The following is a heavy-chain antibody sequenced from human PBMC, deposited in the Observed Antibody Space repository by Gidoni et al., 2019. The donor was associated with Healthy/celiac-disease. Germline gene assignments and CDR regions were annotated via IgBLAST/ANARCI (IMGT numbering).Heavy chain of an antibody. Sequence: EVQLVESGGGLVQPGGSLRLSCAASGFTVSRNYMSWVRQAPGKGLEWVSVIYSGGSTYYADSVKGRFTISRHNSKNTLYLQMNSLRAEDTAVYYCARGMEVCSSTSCYADYYYGMDVWGQGTTVTVSS. CDR2: IYSGGST. D-gene: IGHD2-2*01. CDR1: GFTVSRNY. V-gene: IGHV3-53*04. J-gene: IGHJ6*02. CDR3: ARGMEVCSSTSCYADYYYGMDV.